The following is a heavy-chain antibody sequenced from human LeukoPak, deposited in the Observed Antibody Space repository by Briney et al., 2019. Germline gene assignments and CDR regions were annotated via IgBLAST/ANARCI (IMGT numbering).Heavy chain of an antibody. J-gene: IGHJ3*02. V-gene: IGHV1-24*01. D-gene: IGHD2-2*01. CDR2: FDPEDGET. CDR1: GYTLTELS. CDR3: ATDVLGYCSSTSCETFDI. Sequence: ASVTVSCKVSGYTLTELSMHWVRQAPGKGLEWMGGFDPEDGETIYAQKFQGRVTMTEDTSTDTAYMELSSLRSEDTAVYYCATDVLGYCSSTSCETFDIWGQGTMVTVSS.